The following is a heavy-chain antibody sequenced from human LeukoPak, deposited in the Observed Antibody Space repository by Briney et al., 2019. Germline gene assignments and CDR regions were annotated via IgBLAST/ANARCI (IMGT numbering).Heavy chain of an antibody. D-gene: IGHD3-22*01. CDR2: INPSGGST. J-gene: IGHJ5*02. CDR1: GYTFTSYY. V-gene: IGHV1-46*01. Sequence: GASVKVSCKASGYTFTSYYMHWVRQAPGQGLEWMGIINPSGGSTSYAQKFQGRVTMTRDTSTSTVYMELSSLRSEDTAVYYCARGGRGGSGYYPSWFDPWGQGTLVTVSP. CDR3: ARGGRGGSGYYPSWFDP.